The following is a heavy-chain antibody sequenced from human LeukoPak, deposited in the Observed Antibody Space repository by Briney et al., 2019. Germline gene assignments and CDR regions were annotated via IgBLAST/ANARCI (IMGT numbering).Heavy chain of an antibody. CDR1: GFTFSSYG. D-gene: IGHD6-13*01. V-gene: IGHV3-30*02. Sequence: PGGSLRLSCAASGFTFSSYGMHWVRQAPGKGLEWVAYIQYDGSNEQYADSVKGRFSISRDSSKNILYLQMNSLRAEDTAVYYCAKSPFEAAAGSFDYWGQGTLVTVSS. CDR2: IQYDGSNE. J-gene: IGHJ4*02. CDR3: AKSPFEAAAGSFDY.